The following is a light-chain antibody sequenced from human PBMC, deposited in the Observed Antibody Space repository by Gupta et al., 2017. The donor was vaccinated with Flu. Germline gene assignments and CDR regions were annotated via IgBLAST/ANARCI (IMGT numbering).Light chain of an antibody. CDR2: WAS. J-gene: IGKJ1*01. V-gene: IGKV4-1*01. CDR1: QSVLYSSNNKNY. Sequence: DIVMTQSPDSLAVSLGERATINCKSSQSVLYSSNNKNYLAWYQQKPGQPPKLPIKWASTRESGVPARLSGSGSGTDFTLSIDSLQAEDVAIYTCQQYYRRPLTFGRGSKVEIK. CDR3: QQYYRRPLT.